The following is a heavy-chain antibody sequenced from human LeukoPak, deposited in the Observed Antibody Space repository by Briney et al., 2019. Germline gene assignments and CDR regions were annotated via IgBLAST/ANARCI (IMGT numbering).Heavy chain of an antibody. V-gene: IGHV1-2*02. J-gene: IGHJ3*01. CDR1: GYTFTGYY. CDR3: ARGGVIGACDF. Sequence: ASVTVSCMASGYTFTGYYLHWVRQAPAPGLEWMGWINPNSGDTKSAQKFQGSVTISRDTSISTAYMELSRLRSDDTAVFYCARGGVIGACDFWGQGTMVTVSS. CDR2: INPNSGDT. D-gene: IGHD2-21*01.